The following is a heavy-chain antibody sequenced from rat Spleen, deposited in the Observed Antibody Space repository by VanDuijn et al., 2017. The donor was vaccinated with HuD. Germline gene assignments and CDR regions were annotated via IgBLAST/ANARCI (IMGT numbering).Heavy chain of an antibody. J-gene: IGHJ2*01. CDR1: GFTFSNYY. CDR3: TTEGYYGPPGDY. CDR2: IIPGGDKS. D-gene: IGHD1-7*01. Sequence: EVQLVESGGGLVQPGRSMKLSCAASGFTFSNYYMAWVRQAPTKGLEWVATIIPGGDKSYYRDSVKGRFTISRDNAKSTLYLQMDSLRSEDTATYYCTTEGYYGPPGDYWGQGVMVTVSS. V-gene: IGHV5-25*01.